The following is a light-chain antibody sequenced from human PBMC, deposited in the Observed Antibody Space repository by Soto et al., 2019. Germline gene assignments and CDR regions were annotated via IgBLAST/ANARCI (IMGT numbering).Light chain of an antibody. Sequence: EIVLPQSPATLSLSPGERATLSCRASQSIGSYLAWYQQRPGQPPRLLIYDASNRATGIPARFSGSGSGTDFTLTITSLEPEDFAVYYCQQRNNWQAFGQGTRLEIK. CDR1: QSIGSY. V-gene: IGKV3-11*01. CDR2: DAS. CDR3: QQRNNWQA. J-gene: IGKJ5*01.